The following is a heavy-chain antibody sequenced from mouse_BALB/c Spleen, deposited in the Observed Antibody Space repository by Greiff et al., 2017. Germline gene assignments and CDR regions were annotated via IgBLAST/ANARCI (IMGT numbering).Heavy chain of an antibody. CDR1: GYSFTSYY. CDR3: ARPWYDYDDYAMDY. J-gene: IGHJ4*01. D-gene: IGHD2-4*01. V-gene: IGHV1-28*01. CDR2: IDPFNGGT. Sequence: EVQLQQSGPELMKPGASVKISCKASGYSFTSYYMHWVKQSHGKSLEWIGYIDPFNGGTSYNQKFKGKATLTVDKSSSTAYMHLSSLTSEDSAVYYCARPWYDYDDYAMDYWGQGTSVTVSS.